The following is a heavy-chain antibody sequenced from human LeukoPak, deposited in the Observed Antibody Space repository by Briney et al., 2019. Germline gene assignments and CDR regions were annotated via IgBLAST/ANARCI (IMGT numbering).Heavy chain of an antibody. D-gene: IGHD3-22*01. V-gene: IGHV1-18*04. CDR1: GYTFTGYY. Sequence: ASVKVSCKASGYTFTGYYMHWVRQAPGQGLEWMGWISAYSGNTNYPQKLQGRVTMTTDTSTSTAYMELRSLRSDDTAIYYCARDVPYSTYYYDSSGYYCDYWGQGTLVTVSS. J-gene: IGHJ4*02. CDR3: ARDVPYSTYYYDSSGYYCDY. CDR2: ISAYSGNT.